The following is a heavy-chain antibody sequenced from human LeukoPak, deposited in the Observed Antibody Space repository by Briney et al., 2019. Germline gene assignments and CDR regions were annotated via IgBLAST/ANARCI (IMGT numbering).Heavy chain of an antibody. V-gene: IGHV3-21*04. D-gene: IGHD3-22*01. CDR3: AREGSSGYYRPFDY. CDR1: GFTFSSYS. CDR2: ISSSSSYI. J-gene: IGHJ4*02. Sequence: GGSLRLSCAASGFTFSSYSMNWVRQAPGKGLEWVSSISSSSSYIYYADSVKGRFTISRDNAKNSLYLQMNSLRAEDTAVYYCAREGSSGYYRPFDYWGQGTLVTVSS.